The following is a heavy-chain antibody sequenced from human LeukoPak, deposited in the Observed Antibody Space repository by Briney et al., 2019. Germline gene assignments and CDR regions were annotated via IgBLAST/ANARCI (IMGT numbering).Heavy chain of an antibody. J-gene: IGHJ4*02. D-gene: IGHD6-19*01. V-gene: IGHV5-51*01. CDR3: ARQYSSGRSLIDY. CDR1: GYSFTNYW. Sequence: GESLKISCKGSGYSFTNYWIGWVRQMPGKGLEWMGIIHPHDSDTRYSPSFQGQVTLSVDKSISTAYLQWSSLKASDTAMYYCARQYSSGRSLIDYWGQGTPVTVSS. CDR2: IHPHDSDT.